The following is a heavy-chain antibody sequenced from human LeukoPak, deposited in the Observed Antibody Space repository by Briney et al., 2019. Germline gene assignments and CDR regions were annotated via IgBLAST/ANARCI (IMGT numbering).Heavy chain of an antibody. CDR1: GYTFTSYY. D-gene: IGHD1-26*01. V-gene: IGHV1-46*01. J-gene: IGHJ3*02. CDR3: ARKGGVVGAPAYDAFDI. Sequence: ASVKVSCKASGYTFTSYYMHWVRQAPGQGLEWMGIINPSGGSTSYAQKFQGRVTMTRDTSISTAYMELSRLRSDDTAVYYCARKGGVVGAPAYDAFDIWGQGTMVTVSS. CDR2: INPSGGST.